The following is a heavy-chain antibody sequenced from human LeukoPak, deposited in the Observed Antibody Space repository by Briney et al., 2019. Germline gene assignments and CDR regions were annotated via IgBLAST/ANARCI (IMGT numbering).Heavy chain of an antibody. CDR3: ASESYDYYDSSGPRHFDY. CDR2: INPNSGGT. V-gene: IGHV1-2*02. Sequence: ASVKVSCKASGYTFTGYYMHWVRQAPGQGLEWMGWINPNSGGTNYAQKFQGRVTMTRDTSISTAYMELSRLRSDDTAVYYCASESYDYYDSSGPRHFDYWGQGTLVTVSS. CDR1: GYTFTGYY. J-gene: IGHJ4*02. D-gene: IGHD3-22*01.